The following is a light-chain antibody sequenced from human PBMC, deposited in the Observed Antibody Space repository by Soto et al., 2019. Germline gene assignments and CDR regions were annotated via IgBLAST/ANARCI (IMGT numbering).Light chain of an antibody. CDR1: QSTTYY. CDR3: QHSYSTLLT. J-gene: IGKJ4*01. Sequence: DIQMAQSPPSLAASVGAIVTITCRASQSTTYYLNWDQQKPGKAPKLLNYAASTLQSGVPSRFSGTGSGTDFTLTISSLHPDDLATYYCQHSYSTLLTFGDGTKVEVK. CDR2: AAS. V-gene: IGKV1-39*01.